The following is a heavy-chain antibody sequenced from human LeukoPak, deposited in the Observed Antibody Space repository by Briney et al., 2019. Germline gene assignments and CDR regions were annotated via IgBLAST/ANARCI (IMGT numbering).Heavy chain of an antibody. D-gene: IGHD3-22*01. CDR2: IIPILDIA. J-gene: IGHJ4*02. V-gene: IGHV1-69*04. Sequence: GASVKVSCKASGGTFSSYAISWVRQAPGRGLEWMGRIIPILDIANYTQRFQGRVKIDADKSTATAYMELSSLRSEDTAVYYCARDPRPNYDSSSDYWGQGTLVTVSS. CDR1: GGTFSSYA. CDR3: ARDPRPNYDSSSDY.